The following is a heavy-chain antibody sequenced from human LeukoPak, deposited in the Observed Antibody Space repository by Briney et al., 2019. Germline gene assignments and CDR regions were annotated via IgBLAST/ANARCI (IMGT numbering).Heavy chain of an antibody. CDR1: GFTFSSYS. J-gene: IGHJ6*02. V-gene: IGHV3-21*01. Sequence: GGSLRLSCAASGFTFSSYSMNWVRQAPGKGLEWVSSISSSSGYIYYADSVKGRFTISRDNAKNSLYLQMNSLRAEDTAVYYCARDRYYYDSSGYYRRYYYGMDVWGQGTTVTVSS. CDR3: ARDRYYYDSSGYYRRYYYGMDV. CDR2: ISSSSGYI. D-gene: IGHD3-22*01.